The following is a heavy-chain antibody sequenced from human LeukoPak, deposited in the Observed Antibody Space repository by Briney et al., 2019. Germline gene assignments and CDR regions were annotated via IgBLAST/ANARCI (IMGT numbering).Heavy chain of an antibody. CDR1: EFTFSSFP. CDR2: ISSNGGST. CDR3: ARVPGDHNYFDY. D-gene: IGHD7-27*01. J-gene: IGHJ4*02. Sequence: GGSLRLSCSASEFTFSSFPMHWVRQAPGKGPEYLSGISSNGGSTFYADSVKGRFTISRDNSKNTLYPQMNSLRAEDTAVYYCARVPGDHNYFDYWGQGTLVTVSS. V-gene: IGHV3-64*04.